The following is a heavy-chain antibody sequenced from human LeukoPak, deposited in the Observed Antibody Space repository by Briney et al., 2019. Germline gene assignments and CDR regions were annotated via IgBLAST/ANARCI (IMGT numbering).Heavy chain of an antibody. D-gene: IGHD1-26*01. CDR1: GFTFSTYA. Sequence: PGGSLRLSCAASGFTFSTYAMHWVRQAPGKGLEWVSTISSSSAYIYYAASVKGRFTISRDNAKNSLYLQMNTVRAEDTALFYCARSGSFGGIDSWGQGTLVTVSS. CDR3: ARSGSFGGIDS. V-gene: IGHV3-21*01. CDR2: ISSSSAYI. J-gene: IGHJ5*01.